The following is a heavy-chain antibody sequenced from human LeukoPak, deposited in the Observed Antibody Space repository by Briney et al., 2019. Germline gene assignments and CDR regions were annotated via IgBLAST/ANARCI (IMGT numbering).Heavy chain of an antibody. V-gene: IGHV4-34*01. D-gene: IGHD3-22*01. J-gene: IGHJ4*02. CDR3: ARTYYYDSSGLNFDY. Sequence: PSETLSLTCAVYGGSFSGYYWSWIRQPPGKGLEWIGEINHSGSTNYNPSLKSRVTISVDTSKNQFSLKLSSVTAADTAVYYCARTYYYDSSGLNFDYWGQGTLVTVSS. CDR2: INHSGST. CDR1: GGSFSGYY.